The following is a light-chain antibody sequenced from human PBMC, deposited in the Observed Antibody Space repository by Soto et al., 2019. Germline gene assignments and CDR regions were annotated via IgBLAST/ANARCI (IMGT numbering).Light chain of an antibody. CDR2: NNY. J-gene: IGLJ7*01. CDR3: QSYDSSLATML. Sequence: QSVLTQPPSVSGAPGQRVTISCTGTNSNIGADFAVHWYQQLPGKPPKLLISNNYNRPSGVPDRFSGFKSDTSVSLAITGVQTEDEADYYCQSYDSSLATMLFGGGTQLTVL. V-gene: IGLV1-40*01. CDR1: NSNIGADFA.